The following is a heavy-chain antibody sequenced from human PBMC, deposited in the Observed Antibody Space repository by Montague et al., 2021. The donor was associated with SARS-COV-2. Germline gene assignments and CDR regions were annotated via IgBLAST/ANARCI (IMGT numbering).Heavy chain of an antibody. CDR1: GESYSPYHGSFSSYH. J-gene: IGHJ6*01. CDR2: IQRGDT. Sequence: SETLSLTCAVYGESYSPYHGSFSSYHWSWIRQSQGKGLEWIGDIQRGDTKYNPSLKSRVTISVDTAQKQFSLTLTSVTAADTAVYYCARQPAPLLHLDWSQSYYDCYGLDVWGQGTTVVVS. CDR3: ARQPAPLLHLDWSQSYYDCYGLDV. V-gene: IGHV4-34*12. D-gene: IGHD3/OR15-3a*01.